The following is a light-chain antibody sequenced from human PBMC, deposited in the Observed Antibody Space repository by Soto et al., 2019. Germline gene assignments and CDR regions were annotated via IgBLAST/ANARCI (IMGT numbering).Light chain of an antibody. CDR3: QQLNSFPIP. CDR1: HCIANF. Sequence: IQLTQSPSSLSASVGDRVTISCLASHCIANFLAWYQQNPGKAPKLLIYGASTLQSGVPSSFSGSGSGTDFTLTISSRQPEDLATYYCQQLNSFPIPFGPGTKSGYQT. CDR2: GAS. V-gene: IGKV1-9*01. J-gene: IGKJ3*01.